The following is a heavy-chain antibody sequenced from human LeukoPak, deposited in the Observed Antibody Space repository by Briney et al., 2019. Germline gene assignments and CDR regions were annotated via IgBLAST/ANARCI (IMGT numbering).Heavy chain of an antibody. Sequence: GGSLRLSCAASGFTFSSYGIHWVRQAPGKGLEWVAVIWYDGSNKYYADSVKGRFTISRDNSKNTLYLQMNSLRAEDTAVYYCARDFLPAGWFDPWGQGTLVTVSS. V-gene: IGHV3-33*01. CDR3: ARDFLPAGWFDP. D-gene: IGHD2/OR15-2a*01. CDR2: IWYDGSNK. J-gene: IGHJ5*02. CDR1: GFTFSSYG.